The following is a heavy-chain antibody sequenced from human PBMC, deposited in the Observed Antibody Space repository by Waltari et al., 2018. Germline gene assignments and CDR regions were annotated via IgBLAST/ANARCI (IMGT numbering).Heavy chain of an antibody. CDR2: IYYSGST. Sequence: QVQLQESGPGLVKPSETLSLNCTVSGGSISSNYWSWIRQPPGKGLEWIGYIYYSGSTNSNPSLKSRVTLSTNTSKNQFSLTLTSGTAADTAVYYCASLGRYTWNYYAFDVWGQGTKVTVSS. D-gene: IGHD1-7*01. V-gene: IGHV4-59*01. J-gene: IGHJ3*01. CDR1: GGSISSNY. CDR3: ASLGRYTWNYYAFDV.